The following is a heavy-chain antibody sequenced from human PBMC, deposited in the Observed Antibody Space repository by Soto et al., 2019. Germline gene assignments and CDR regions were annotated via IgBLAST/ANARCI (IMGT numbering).Heavy chain of an antibody. Sequence: QVQLQESGPGLVKPSQTLSLICTVSGGSISSGGYYWSWIRQHPGKGLEWIWYIYYSGSTYYNPSLKSRVTISVDTSKNQFSLKLSSVTAADTAVYYCARGDIAAWGLAGNPSFDYWGQGTLVTVSS. D-gene: IGHD6-6*01. CDR3: ARGDIAAWGLAGNPSFDY. CDR2: IYYSGST. J-gene: IGHJ4*02. V-gene: IGHV4-31*03. CDR1: GGSISSGGYY.